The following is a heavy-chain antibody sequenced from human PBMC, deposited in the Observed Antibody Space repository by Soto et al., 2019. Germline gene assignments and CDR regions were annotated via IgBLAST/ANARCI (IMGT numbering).Heavy chain of an antibody. Sequence: GGSLRLSCAASGFTFSSYWMSWVRQAPGKGLEWVANIKEDGSEKYYVDSLKGRFTISRDNAKNSLSLQMTSLRAEDTAVYYCARETPRRDVVIQYAVLASHYAMDVWGQGTTVTVSS. J-gene: IGHJ6*02. V-gene: IGHV3-7*01. CDR1: GFTFSSYW. CDR3: ARETPRRDVVIQYAVLASHYAMDV. D-gene: IGHD2-15*01. CDR2: IKEDGSEK.